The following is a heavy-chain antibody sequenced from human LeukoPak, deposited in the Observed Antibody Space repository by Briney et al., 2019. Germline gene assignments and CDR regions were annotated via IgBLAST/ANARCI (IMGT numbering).Heavy chain of an antibody. V-gene: IGHV1-69*05. Sequence: PGSSVKVSCKASGCTFSSYAISWVRQAPGQGLEWMGRIIPIFGTANYAQKFQGSVTITTDESTSTAYMELSSLRSVDTAVYYCAGGRYCSRGELGGNWVDPWGQGTLGTVSS. J-gene: IGHJ5*02. D-gene: IGHD6-13*01. CDR1: GCTFSSYA. CDR2: IIPIFGTA. CDR3: AGGRYCSRGELGGNWVDP.